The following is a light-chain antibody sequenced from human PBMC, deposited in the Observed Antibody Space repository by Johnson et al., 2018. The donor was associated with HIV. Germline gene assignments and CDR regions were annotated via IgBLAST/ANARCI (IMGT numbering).Light chain of an antibody. CDR1: SSNIGNNY. J-gene: IGLJ1*01. CDR3: GTWDSSLSAYV. CDR2: DNN. Sequence: QSVLTQPPSVSAAPGQKVTISCSGSSSNIGNNYVSWYQQLPGTAPKLLIYDNNKRPSGIPDRFSGSKSGTSATLGITGLQTGDAADYYCGTWDSSLSAYVFGTGTQVTGL. V-gene: IGLV1-51*01.